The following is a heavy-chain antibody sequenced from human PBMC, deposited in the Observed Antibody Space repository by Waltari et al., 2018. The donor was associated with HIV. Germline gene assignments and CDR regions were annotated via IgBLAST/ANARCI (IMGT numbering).Heavy chain of an antibody. CDR3: ARMGLMVYAIGAFDI. J-gene: IGHJ3*02. Sequence: EVQLEESGGGLVQPGGSLRLSCAVSGFTFRSSWMSWVRQAPGKGLEWVANIKQDGSEKHYVDSVKGRFTIPRDNAKKSLYLQMNSLRAEDTAVYYCARMGLMVYAIGAFDIWGQGTMVTVSS. D-gene: IGHD2-8*01. V-gene: IGHV3-7*01. CDR2: IKQDGSEK. CDR1: GFTFRSSW.